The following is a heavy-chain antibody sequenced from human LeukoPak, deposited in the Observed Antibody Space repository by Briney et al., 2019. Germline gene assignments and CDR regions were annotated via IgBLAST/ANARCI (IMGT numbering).Heavy chain of an antibody. Sequence: PSETLSLTCTVSGGSISSGSYYWSWIRQPAGKGLGWIGRIYTSGSTNYNPSLKSRVTISVDTSKNQFSLKLSSVTAADTAVYYCARAVAGANFDYWGQGTLVTVSS. CDR2: IYTSGST. D-gene: IGHD6-19*01. V-gene: IGHV4-61*02. CDR1: GGSISSGSYY. CDR3: ARAVAGANFDY. J-gene: IGHJ4*02.